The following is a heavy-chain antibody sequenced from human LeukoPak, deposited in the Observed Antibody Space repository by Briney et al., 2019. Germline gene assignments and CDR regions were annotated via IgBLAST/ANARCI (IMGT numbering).Heavy chain of an antibody. J-gene: IGHJ5*02. CDR1: GGSISRGSYY. Sequence: SETLSLTCTVSGGSISRGSYYWSWIRQPPGKGLEWIGEINHSGSTNYNPSLKSRVTISVDTSKNQFSLKLSSVAAADTAVYYCARGVGNSSSSHWFDPWGQGTLVTVSS. V-gene: IGHV4-39*07. CDR2: INHSGST. D-gene: IGHD6-6*01. CDR3: ARGVGNSSSSHWFDP.